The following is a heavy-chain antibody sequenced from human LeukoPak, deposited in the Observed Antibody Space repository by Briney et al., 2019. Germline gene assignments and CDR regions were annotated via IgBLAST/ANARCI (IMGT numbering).Heavy chain of an antibody. J-gene: IGHJ6*03. CDR2: IIPIFGTA. Sequence: GASVKVSCKASGGTFSSYAISWVRQAPGQGLEWMGGIIPIFGTANYAQKFQGRVTITTDESTSTAYMELSSLRSEDTAVYYCARERYCSSTSCWWIPDIRDYYYMDVWGKGTTVTVSS. D-gene: IGHD2-2*01. CDR1: GGTFSSYA. CDR3: ARERYCSSTSCWWIPDIRDYYYMDV. V-gene: IGHV1-69*05.